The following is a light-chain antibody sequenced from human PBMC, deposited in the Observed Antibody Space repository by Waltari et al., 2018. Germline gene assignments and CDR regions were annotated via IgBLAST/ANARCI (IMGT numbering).Light chain of an antibody. V-gene: IGLV3-10*01. Sequence: SYELTQPPSVSVSPGQTARITCSGHELPRKYAYWFQQKSGQAPRLVIYEDTKRRSGIPGRFSGSSSGTVATLTITGAQVDDEADYYCYSSDSTGLRVFGGGTTVVVL. CDR3: YSSDSTGLRV. CDR2: EDT. J-gene: IGLJ1*01. CDR1: ELPRKY.